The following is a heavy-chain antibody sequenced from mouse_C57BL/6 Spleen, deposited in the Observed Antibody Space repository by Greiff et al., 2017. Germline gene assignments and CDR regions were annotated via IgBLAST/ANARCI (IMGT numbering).Heavy chain of an antibody. V-gene: IGHV1-61*01. J-gene: IGHJ3*01. D-gene: IGHD2-10*02. CDR2: IYPSDSET. CDR3: ARREAPPRGWFAY. CDR1: GYTFTSYW. Sequence: VQLQQPGAELVRPGSSVKLSCKASGYTFTSYWMDWVKQRPGQGLEWIGNIYPSDSETHYNQKFKDKATLTVDKSSSTAYMQLSSLTSEDSAVYYCARREAPPRGWFAYWGQGTLVTVSA.